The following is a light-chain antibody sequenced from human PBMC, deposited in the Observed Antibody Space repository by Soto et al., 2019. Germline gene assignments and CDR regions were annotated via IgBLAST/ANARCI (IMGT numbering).Light chain of an antibody. V-gene: IGKV4-1*01. Sequence: DIVMTQSPDSLAVSLGERATINCTSSQSVLDSSNNRNYLTWYQQKPGQPPKLLIYWASTRESGVPDRFSGSGSGTDFTLTISSLQAEDVAVYYCQQYYSLPYTFGQGTKLESK. CDR1: QSVLDSSNNRNY. CDR2: WAS. CDR3: QQYYSLPYT. J-gene: IGKJ2*01.